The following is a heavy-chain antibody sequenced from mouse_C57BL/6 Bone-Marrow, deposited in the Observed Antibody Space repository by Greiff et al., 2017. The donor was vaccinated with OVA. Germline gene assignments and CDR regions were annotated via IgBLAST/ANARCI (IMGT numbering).Heavy chain of an antibody. CDR2: ISSGSSTI. Sequence: EVKLMEPGGGLVKPGGSLKLSCAASGFTFSDYGMHWVRQAPEKGLEWVAYISSGSSTIYYADTVKGRVTISRDNAKNTLFLQMTSLRSEDTAMYYCARPYYGSRKGYFDVWGTGTTVTVSS. CDR3: ARPYYGSRKGYFDV. D-gene: IGHD1-1*01. J-gene: IGHJ1*03. V-gene: IGHV5-17*01. CDR1: GFTFSDYG.